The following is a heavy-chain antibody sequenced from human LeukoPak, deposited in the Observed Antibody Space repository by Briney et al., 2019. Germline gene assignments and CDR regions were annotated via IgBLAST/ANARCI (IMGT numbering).Heavy chain of an antibody. V-gene: IGHV1-69*05. CDR2: IIPIFGTA. CDR1: GGTFSSYA. Sequence: SVKVSCKASGGTFSSYAISWVRQAPGQRLEWMGGIIPIFGTANYAQKFQGRVTITTDESTSTAYMELSSLRSEDTAVDYCAREGSTTYAFDIWGQGTMVTVSS. D-gene: IGHD2/OR15-2a*01. CDR3: AREGSTTYAFDI. J-gene: IGHJ3*02.